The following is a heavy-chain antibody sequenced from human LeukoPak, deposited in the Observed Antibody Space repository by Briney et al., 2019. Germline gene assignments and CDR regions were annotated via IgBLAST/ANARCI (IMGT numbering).Heavy chain of an antibody. Sequence: RPSETLSLTCSVSGGSISNSSYYWGWIRQPPGKGLEWIGTIYYSGSTYHNPSPKSRVIISVDTSMNQFSLKLSSVTAADTAVYYCARQRSKYYYENYWGQGTLVTVSS. CDR3: ARQRSKYYYENY. CDR1: GGSISNSSYY. J-gene: IGHJ4*02. V-gene: IGHV4-39*01. D-gene: IGHD3-22*01. CDR2: IYYSGST.